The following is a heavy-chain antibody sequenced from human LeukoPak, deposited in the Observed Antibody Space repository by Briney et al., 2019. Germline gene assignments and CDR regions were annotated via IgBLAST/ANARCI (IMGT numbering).Heavy chain of an antibody. CDR2: IKQDGSVK. J-gene: IGHJ4*02. V-gene: IGHV3-7*01. CDR3: ARIGYGSSCTDY. Sequence: GGSLRLSCAASGFTFSNYWMSWVRQAPGKGLEWVANIKQDGSVKYYVDSVKGRFTVSRDNAKNSLYLQMNSLRAEDTAVYYCARIGYGSSCTDYWGQGTLVTVSS. D-gene: IGHD6-13*01. CDR1: GFTFSNYW.